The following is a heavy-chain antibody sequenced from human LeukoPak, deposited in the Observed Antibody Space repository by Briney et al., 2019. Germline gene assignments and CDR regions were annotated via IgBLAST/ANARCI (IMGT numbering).Heavy chain of an antibody. CDR3: ARGYSYGSGYFDY. Sequence: SETLSLTCTVSGGSISSYYWGWIRQPPGKGLEWIGSIYYSGSTYYNPSLKSRVTISVDTSKNQFSLKLSSVTAADTAVYYCARGYSYGSGYFDYWGQGTLVTVSS. J-gene: IGHJ4*02. V-gene: IGHV4-39*07. D-gene: IGHD5-18*01. CDR1: GGSISSYY. CDR2: IYYSGST.